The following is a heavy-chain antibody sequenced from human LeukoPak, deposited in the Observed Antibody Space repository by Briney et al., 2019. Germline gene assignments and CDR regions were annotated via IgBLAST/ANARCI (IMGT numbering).Heavy chain of an antibody. CDR1: GFTFSSYE. V-gene: IGHV3-30*02. J-gene: IGHJ6*03. CDR3: AKDEVVPGYYYTDV. D-gene: IGHD2-2*01. CDR2: IRYDGSNK. Sequence: GGTLRLSCAASGFTFSSYEMNWVRQAPGKGLEWVAFIRYDGSNKYYADSVKGRFTISRDNSKNTMYLQMNSLNAEDTAVYYCAKDEVVPGYYYTDVWGRGTTVTISS.